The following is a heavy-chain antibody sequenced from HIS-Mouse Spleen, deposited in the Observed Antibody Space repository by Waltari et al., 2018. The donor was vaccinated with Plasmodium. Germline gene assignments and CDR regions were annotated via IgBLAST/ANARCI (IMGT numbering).Heavy chain of an antibody. CDR3: AHTQYYDILTDYYLGEYFQH. D-gene: IGHD3-9*01. J-gene: IGHJ1*01. Sequence: QITLKESGPTLVKPKQTLTLTCTFPGFALTSRVGVGWFRRPPRKALEWLALIYWNDDKRYSPSLKSRLTITKDTSKNQVVLTMTNMDPVDTVTYYCAHTQYYDILTDYYLGEYFQHWGQGTLVTVSS. V-gene: IGHV2-5*01. CDR2: IYWNDDK. CDR1: GFALTSRVG.